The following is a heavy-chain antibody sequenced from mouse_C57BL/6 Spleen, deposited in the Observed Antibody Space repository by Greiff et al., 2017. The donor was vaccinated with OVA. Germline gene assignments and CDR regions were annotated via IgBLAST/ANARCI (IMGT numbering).Heavy chain of an antibody. J-gene: IGHJ2*01. CDR3: ATYYSNLDFDY. CDR2: IDPSDSYT. D-gene: IGHD2-5*01. Sequence: VQLQQPGAELVKPGASVKLSCKASGYTFTSYWMQWVKQRPGQGLEWIGEIDPSDSYTNYNQKFKGKATLTVDTSSSTAYMQLSSLTSEDSAVYYCATYYSNLDFDYWGQGTTLTVSS. V-gene: IGHV1-50*01. CDR1: GYTFTSYW.